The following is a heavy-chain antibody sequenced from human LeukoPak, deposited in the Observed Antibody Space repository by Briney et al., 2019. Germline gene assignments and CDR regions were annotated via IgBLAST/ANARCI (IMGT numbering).Heavy chain of an antibody. J-gene: IGHJ4*02. CDR3: AKGEVLGGSYYFGS. D-gene: IGHD1-26*01. V-gene: IGHV3-30*02. CDR1: GFTFSNYG. Sequence: GGSLRLSCAASGFTFSNYGMHWVRQAPGKGLEWVAFIRYDGSNKYYADSVKGRFTISRDNSKNTLSLQMNSLRAEDTAVCYCAKGEVLGGSYYFGSWGQGTLVTVSS. CDR2: IRYDGSNK.